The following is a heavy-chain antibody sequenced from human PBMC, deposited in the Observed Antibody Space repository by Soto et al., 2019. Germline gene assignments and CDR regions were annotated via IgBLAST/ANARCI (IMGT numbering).Heavy chain of an antibody. D-gene: IGHD3-9*01. CDR2: IYYSGST. V-gene: IGHV4-59*01. Sequence: PSETLSLTCTVSGGSISSYYWSWIRQPPGKGLEWIGYIYYSGSTDYNPSLKSRVTISVDTSKNQFSLKLSSVTAADTAVYYCARAAMGNYDILTGYLGLNWFDPWGQGTLVTVSS. CDR1: GGSISSYY. CDR3: ARAAMGNYDILTGYLGLNWFDP. J-gene: IGHJ5*02.